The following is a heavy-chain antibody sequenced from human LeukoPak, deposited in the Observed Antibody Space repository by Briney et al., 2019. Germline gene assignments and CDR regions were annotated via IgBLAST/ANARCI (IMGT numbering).Heavy chain of an antibody. J-gene: IGHJ4*02. V-gene: IGHV1-69*13. CDR2: IIPIFGTE. D-gene: IGHD3-10*01. CDR1: GGTFSSYA. CDR3: ARGERGSYYNFYYFDY. Sequence: SVKVSCKASGGTFSSYAISWVRQAPGQGLEWMGGIIPIFGTENYAQKFQGRVTITADESTSTAYMELSSLRSEDTAVYYCARGERGSYYNFYYFDYWGQGTLVTVSS.